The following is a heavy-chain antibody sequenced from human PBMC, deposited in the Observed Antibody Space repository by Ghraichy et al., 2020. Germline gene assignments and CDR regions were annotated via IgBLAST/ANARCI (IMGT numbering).Heavy chain of an antibody. D-gene: IGHD5-18*01. CDR1: GFSLSTSGMC. Sequence: QTLSLTCTFSGFSLSTSGMCVSWIRQPPGKALEWLARIDWDDDKYYSTSLKTRLTISKDTSKNQVVLTMTNMDPVDTATYYCARNTAMEKGRYFDYWGQGTLVTVSS. CDR3: ARNTAMEKGRYFDY. J-gene: IGHJ4*02. CDR2: IDWDDDK. V-gene: IGHV2-70*11.